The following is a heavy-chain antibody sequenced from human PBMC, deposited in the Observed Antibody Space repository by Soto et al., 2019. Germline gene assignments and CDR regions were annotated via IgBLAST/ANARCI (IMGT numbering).Heavy chain of an antibody. CDR1: GFTVSSNY. CDR2: IYSGGST. Sequence: EVQLVESGGGLVQPGGSLRLSCAASGFTVSSNYMSWVRQAPGKGLEWVSVIYSGGSTYYADSVKGRFTNASDNSRNTLNLKMNSMRAEDTAVYCCGRAYYYGSWGESDYWGQGNLVTVSS. J-gene: IGHJ4*02. CDR3: GRAYYYGSWGESDY. V-gene: IGHV3-66*01. D-gene: IGHD3-10*01.